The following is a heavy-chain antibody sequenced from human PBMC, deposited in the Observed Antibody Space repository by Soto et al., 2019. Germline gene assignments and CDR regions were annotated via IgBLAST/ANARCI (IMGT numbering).Heavy chain of an antibody. V-gene: IGHV3-33*01. CDR3: ARDKNRYQPTYYFDY. D-gene: IGHD2-2*01. J-gene: IGHJ4*02. CDR1: GFTFSSYG. Sequence: QVQLVESGGGVVQPGRSLRLSCAASGFTFSSYGMHWVRQAPGKGLEWVAVIWYDGSNKYYADSVKGRFTISRDNSKNTLYLQMNSLRAEDTAVYYCARDKNRYQPTYYFDYWGQGTLVTVSS. CDR2: IWYDGSNK.